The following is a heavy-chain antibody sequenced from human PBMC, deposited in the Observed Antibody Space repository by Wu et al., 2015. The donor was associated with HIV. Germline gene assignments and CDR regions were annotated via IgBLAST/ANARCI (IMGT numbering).Heavy chain of an antibody. V-gene: IGHV1-18*01. Sequence: QVQLVQSGVEVKKPGASVKVSCKASGYIFTHYGITWVRQAPGQGLEWMGWISGYNGYTNYAQRFQGRITMTRDTSTTTAYMELRSLRSDDTAVYYCAGGSFCGRDCYSFCDSWGQGTLVTVSS. J-gene: IGHJ4*02. CDR1: GYIFTHYG. CDR3: AGGSFCGRDCYSFCDS. D-gene: IGHD2-21*01. CDR2: ISGYNGYT.